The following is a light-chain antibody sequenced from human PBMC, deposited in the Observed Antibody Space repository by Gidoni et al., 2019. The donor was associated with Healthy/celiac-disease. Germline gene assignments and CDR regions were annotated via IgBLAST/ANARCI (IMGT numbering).Light chain of an antibody. V-gene: IGKV3-20*01. CDR2: GAS. CDR1: QSVSSSY. Sequence: VLTQSPGTLSLSPGERATLSCRASQSVSSSYLAWYQQKPGQAPRLLIYGASSRATGIPDRFSGSGSGTDFTLTISRLEPEDFAVYYCQQYGSSPPPFGGGTKVEIK. J-gene: IGKJ4*01. CDR3: QQYGSSPPP.